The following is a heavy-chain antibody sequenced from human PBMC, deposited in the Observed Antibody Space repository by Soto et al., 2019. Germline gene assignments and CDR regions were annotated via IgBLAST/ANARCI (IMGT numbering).Heavy chain of an antibody. V-gene: IGHV4-59*08. J-gene: IGHJ4*02. CDR2: IYYSGST. CDR3: ARQLVI. Sequence: SETLSLTCTVSGDSISNYYWTWIRQPPGKGLEWIGYIYYSGSTNYNSSLKSRVTMSVDTSKNQFSLNLSSVAAADTAVYYCARQLVIWGQGTLVTVSS. CDR1: GDSISNYY.